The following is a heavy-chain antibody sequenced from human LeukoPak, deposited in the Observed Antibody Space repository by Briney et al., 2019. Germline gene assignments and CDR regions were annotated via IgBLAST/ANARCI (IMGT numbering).Heavy chain of an antibody. D-gene: IGHD3-9*01. CDR1: RYTFTTSV. CDR3: ARMILLLGDVLTVPPRGFDY. CDR2: ISVYNGNT. V-gene: IGHV1-18*01. J-gene: IGHJ4*02. Sequence: ASVKVSCKASRYTFTTSVISWVRHAPGQGLECLGRISVYNGNTNYAQKLQGRVTMTTDTSTSTAYMELRSLRSDDTAVYYCARMILLLGDVLTVPPRGFDYWGQGTLVTVSS.